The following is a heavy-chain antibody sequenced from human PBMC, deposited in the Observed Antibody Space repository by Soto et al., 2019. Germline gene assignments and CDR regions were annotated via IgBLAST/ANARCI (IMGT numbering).Heavy chain of an antibody. Sequence: QVQLVESGGGVVQPGRSLRLSCAASGFTFSSYGMHWVRQAPGKGLERVAVISYDGSNKYYADSVKGPFTISRDNSKDTLYLQMNSLRAEDTAVDYWAKDLTGGSFEYWGQGTLVTVSS. D-gene: IGHD1-20*01. CDR3: AKDLTGGSFEY. J-gene: IGHJ4*02. CDR2: ISYDGSNK. CDR1: GFTFSSYG. V-gene: IGHV3-30*18.